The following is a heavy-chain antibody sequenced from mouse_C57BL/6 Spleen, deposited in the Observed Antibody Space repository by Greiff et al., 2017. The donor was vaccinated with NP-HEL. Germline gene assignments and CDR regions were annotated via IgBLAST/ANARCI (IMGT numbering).Heavy chain of an antibody. V-gene: IGHV1-80*01. CDR2: IYPGDGDT. CDR1: GYAFSSYW. J-gene: IGHJ1*03. Sequence: QVHVKQSGAELVKPGASVKISCKASGYAFSSYWMNWVKQRPGKGLEWIGQIYPGDGDTNYNGKFKGKATLTADKSSSTAYMQLSSLTSEDSAVYYCARMGYDYFDVWGTGTTVTVSS. CDR3: ARMGYDYFDV. D-gene: IGHD2-2*01.